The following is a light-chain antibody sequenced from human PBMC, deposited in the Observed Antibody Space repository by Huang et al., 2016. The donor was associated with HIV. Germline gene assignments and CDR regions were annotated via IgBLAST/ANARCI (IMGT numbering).Light chain of an antibody. V-gene: IGKV4-1*01. CDR3: QQYYSSPLT. CDR2: WAY. CDR1: QSVLYSSNKNNY. J-gene: IGKJ4*01. Sequence: DIVMTQSPDSLAVSLGERATINCKSSQSVLYSSNKNNYLAWDQQKPGQPPKLLIYWAYTRESGVTDRFSGSGSETDFTLTIRSLQSEDVAVYYCQQYYSSPLTFGGGTKVEIK.